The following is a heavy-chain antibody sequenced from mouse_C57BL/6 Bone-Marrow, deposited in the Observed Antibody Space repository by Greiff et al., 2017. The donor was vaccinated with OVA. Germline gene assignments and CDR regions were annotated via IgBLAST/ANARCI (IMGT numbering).Heavy chain of an antibody. CDR1: GYTFTSYW. CDR3: ARSPITSVSEYAMDY. J-gene: IGHJ4*01. V-gene: IGHV1-69*01. D-gene: IGHD1-1*01. Sequence: QVQLQQPGAELVMPGASVKLSCKASGYTFTSYWMHWVKQRPGQGLEWIGEIDPSDSYTNYNQKFKGKSTLTVDKSSSTAYMQLSSLTSEDSAVYYCARSPITSVSEYAMDYWGQGTSVTVSS. CDR2: IDPSDSYT.